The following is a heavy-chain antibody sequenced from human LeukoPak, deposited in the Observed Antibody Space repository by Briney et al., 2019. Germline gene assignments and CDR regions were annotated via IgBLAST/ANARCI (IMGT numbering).Heavy chain of an antibody. Sequence: SETLSLTCTVSGGSISSYYWSWIRQPPGKGLEWIGYIYYSGSTNYNPSLKSRVTISVDTSKNQFSLKLSSVTAADTAVYYCARAEIKLYNQRRYYFDYWGQGTLVTVSS. CDR2: IYYSGST. D-gene: IGHD3-16*02. J-gene: IGHJ4*02. V-gene: IGHV4-59*12. CDR1: GGSISSYY. CDR3: ARAEIKLYNQRRYYFDY.